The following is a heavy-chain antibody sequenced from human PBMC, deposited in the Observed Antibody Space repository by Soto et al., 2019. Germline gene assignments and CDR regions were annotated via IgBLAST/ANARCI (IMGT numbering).Heavy chain of an antibody. J-gene: IGHJ5*02. Sequence: HPGGSLRLSCAASGFTFSSYGMHWVRHAPGKGLEWVAVIWYDGSNKYYADSVKGRFTISRDNSKNTLYLQMNSLRAEDTAVYYCARSLRSSGWVPPWFDPWGQGTLVTVSS. CDR1: GFTFSSYG. V-gene: IGHV3-33*01. CDR2: IWYDGSNK. D-gene: IGHD6-19*01. CDR3: ARSLRSSGWVPPWFDP.